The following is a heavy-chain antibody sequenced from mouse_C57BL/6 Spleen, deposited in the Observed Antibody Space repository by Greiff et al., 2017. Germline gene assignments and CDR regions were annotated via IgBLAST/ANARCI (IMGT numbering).Heavy chain of an antibody. D-gene: IGHD2-4*01. V-gene: IGHV1-55*01. CDR3: ARAYYDYDVGPMDY. CDR1: GYTFTSYW. J-gene: IGHJ4*01. Sequence: VQLQQPGAELVKPGASVKMSCKASGYTFTSYWITWVKQRPGQGLEWIGDIYPGSGSTNYNEKFKSKATLTVDTSSSTAYMQLSSLTSEDSAVYYCARAYYDYDVGPMDYWGQGTSVTVSS. CDR2: IYPGSGST.